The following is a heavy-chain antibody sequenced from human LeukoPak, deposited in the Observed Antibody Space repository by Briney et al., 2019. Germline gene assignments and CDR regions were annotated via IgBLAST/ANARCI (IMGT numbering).Heavy chain of an antibody. CDR1: DGALAGYS. Sequence: SETLSLSCTVSDGALAGYSWSWIRQPPGKGLEWIGYTYYSGDTDYNPSLQSRVTVSVDTSTNQFSLKLTSVTAADTAVYYCARGWLTRWDYWGQGTLVTVSS. J-gene: IGHJ4*02. D-gene: IGHD5-12*01. CDR3: ARGWLTRWDY. CDR2: TYYSGDT. V-gene: IGHV4-59*01.